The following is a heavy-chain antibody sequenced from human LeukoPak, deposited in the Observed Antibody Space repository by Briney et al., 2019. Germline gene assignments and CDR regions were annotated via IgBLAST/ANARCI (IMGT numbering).Heavy chain of an antibody. CDR2: IYHSGST. J-gene: IGHJ4*02. CDR3: ARRYQVAAFYYFDY. D-gene: IGHD2-15*01. CDR1: GYSISSGYY. V-gene: IGHV4-38-2*01. Sequence: SETLSLTCAVSGYSISSGYYWGWIRQPPGKGLEWIGSIYHSGSTYYNPSLKSRVTISVDTSKNQFSPKLSSVTAADTAVYYCARRYQVAAFYYFDYWGQGTLLTVSS.